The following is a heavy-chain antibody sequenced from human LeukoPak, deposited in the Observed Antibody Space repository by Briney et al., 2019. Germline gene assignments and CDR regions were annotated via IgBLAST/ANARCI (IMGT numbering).Heavy chain of an antibody. D-gene: IGHD3-22*01. J-gene: IGHJ4*02. CDR3: ARSGSGYYYPPYDY. Sequence: GASVKVSCKASGYTFTGYYMHWVRQAPGQGLEWMGWINPNSGGTNYAQKFQGGVTMTRDTSISTAYMELSRLRSDDTAVYYCARSGSGYYYPPYDYWGQGTLVTVSS. CDR2: INPNSGGT. V-gene: IGHV1-2*02. CDR1: GYTFTGYY.